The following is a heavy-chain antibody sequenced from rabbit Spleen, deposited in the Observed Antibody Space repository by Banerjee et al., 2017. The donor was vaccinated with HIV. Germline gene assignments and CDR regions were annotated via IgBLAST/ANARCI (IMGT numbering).Heavy chain of an antibody. CDR3: ARDTGTSFSTYGMDL. V-gene: IGHV1S40*01. Sequence: QSLEESGGGLVKPGGTLTLTCTASGFSFSSSYWICWVRQAPGKGLEWIACIGTGNGATYYASWAKGRFTCSKASSTTVTLQMTSLTAADTATYFCARDTGTSFSTYGMDLWGPGTLVTVS. D-gene: IGHD8-1*01. CDR2: IGTGNGAT. J-gene: IGHJ6*01. CDR1: GFSFSSSYW.